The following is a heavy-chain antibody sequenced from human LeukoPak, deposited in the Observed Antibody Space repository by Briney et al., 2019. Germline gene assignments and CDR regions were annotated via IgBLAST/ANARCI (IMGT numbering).Heavy chain of an antibody. J-gene: IGHJ4*02. CDR2: IYTSGST. Sequence: SETLSLTCTASGGSISSYYWSWIRQPAGKGLEWIGRIYTSGSTNYNPSLKSRVTMSVDTSKNQFSLKLSSVTAADTAVYYCARDPRYDSSGYPTEYFDYWGQGTLVTVSS. CDR1: GGSISSYY. D-gene: IGHD3-22*01. V-gene: IGHV4-4*07. CDR3: ARDPRYDSSGYPTEYFDY.